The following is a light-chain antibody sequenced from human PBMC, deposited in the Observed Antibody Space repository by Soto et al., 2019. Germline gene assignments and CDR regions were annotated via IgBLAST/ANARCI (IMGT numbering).Light chain of an antibody. J-gene: IGKJ1*01. V-gene: IGKV1-33*01. CDR1: EDISHY. CDR2: DAS. CDR3: QHYDHTHTWT. Sequence: IQLTQSPSSLSASVEDRVTITCHASEDISHYLNWFHQKPGKAPKLLLTDASNLQTGVPSRFTGTGSGTHFTFTISSLQPEDIGTYYCQHYDHTHTWTCGQGTKV.